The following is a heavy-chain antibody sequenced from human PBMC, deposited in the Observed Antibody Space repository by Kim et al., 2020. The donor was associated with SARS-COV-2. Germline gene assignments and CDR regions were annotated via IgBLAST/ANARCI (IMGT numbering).Heavy chain of an antibody. CDR3: ARSYDDFWSGYLNYYYYYGMDV. J-gene: IGHJ6*02. V-gene: IGHV1-2*02. D-gene: IGHD3-3*01. CDR2: INPNSGGT. Sequence: ASVKVSCKASGYTFTGYYMHWVRQAPGQGLEWMGWINPNSGGTNYAQKFQGRVTMTRDTSISTAYMELSRLRPDDTAVYYCARSYDDFWSGYLNYYYYYGMDVWGQGTTVTVSS. CDR1: GYTFTGYY.